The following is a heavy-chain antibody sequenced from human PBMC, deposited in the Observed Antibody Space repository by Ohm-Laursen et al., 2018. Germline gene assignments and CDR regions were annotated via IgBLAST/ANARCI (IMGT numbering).Heavy chain of an antibody. CDR1: GDSVSSNSAA. V-gene: IGHV6-1*01. Sequence: SDTLSLTCAISGDSVSSNSAAWNWIRQSPSRGLEWLERTYYGSKWYNDYAVSVKSRITINPDTSKNQFSLQLNSVTPEDTAVYYCARGRVYGISRPFDYWGQGTLVTVSS. D-gene: IGHD6-13*01. CDR3: ARGRVYGISRPFDY. J-gene: IGHJ4*02. CDR2: TYYGSKWYN.